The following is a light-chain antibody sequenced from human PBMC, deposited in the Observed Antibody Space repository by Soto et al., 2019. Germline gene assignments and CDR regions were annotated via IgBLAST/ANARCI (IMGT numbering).Light chain of an antibody. V-gene: IGKV1-39*01. Sequence: DIQMTQSLPSLSASVGDSITITCRASQSISTYLNWYRQKPGKAPELLIFATSSLQRGVPSRFSGSGSGTDFTLTISSLQPGDFETYYCQQTYSLPHTFGGGTKV. CDR3: QQTYSLPHT. CDR1: QSISTY. J-gene: IGKJ4*01. CDR2: ATS.